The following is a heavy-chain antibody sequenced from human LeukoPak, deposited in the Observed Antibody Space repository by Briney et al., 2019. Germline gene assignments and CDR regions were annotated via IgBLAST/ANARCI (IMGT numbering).Heavy chain of an antibody. D-gene: IGHD6-13*01. V-gene: IGHV4-59*01. J-gene: IGHJ4*02. CDR1: GGSISSYY. CDR3: ARDNIVAAGNYYFDY. CDR2: IYYSGTT. Sequence: SETLSLTCTVSGGSISSYYWSWIRQPPGKGLEWIGYIYYSGTTNYNPSLKSRVTISVDTSKNQFSLKLSSVSAADTAVYYCARDNIVAAGNYYFDYWAREPWSPSPQ.